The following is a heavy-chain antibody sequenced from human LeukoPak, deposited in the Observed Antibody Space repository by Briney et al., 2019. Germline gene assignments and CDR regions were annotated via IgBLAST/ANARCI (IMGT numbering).Heavy chain of an antibody. CDR3: ARDFPHCSSTSCYTLNYYYGMDV. CDR2: INTNTGNP. CDR1: GYTFTSYA. V-gene: IGHV7-4-1*02. D-gene: IGHD2-2*02. Sequence: GASVKVSCKASGYTFTSYAMNWVRQAPGQGLEWMGWINTNTGNPTYAQGFTERFVFSLDTSVGTAYLQISSLKAEDTAVYYCARDFPHCSSTSCYTLNYYYGMDVWGQGTTVTVSS. J-gene: IGHJ6*02.